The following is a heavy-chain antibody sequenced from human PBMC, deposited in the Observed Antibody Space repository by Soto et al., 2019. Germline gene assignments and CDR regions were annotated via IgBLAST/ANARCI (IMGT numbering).Heavy chain of an antibody. CDR2: IYYSGST. CDR3: ARDYSNYVSNWFDP. Sequence: SETLSLTCTVSGGSISSYYWSWIRQPPGKGLEWIGYIYYSGSTNYNPSLKSRVTISVDTSKNQFSLKLSSVTAADTAVYYCARDYSNYVSNWFDPWGQGTLVTSPQ. CDR1: GGSISSYY. V-gene: IGHV4-59*01. D-gene: IGHD4-4*01. J-gene: IGHJ5*02.